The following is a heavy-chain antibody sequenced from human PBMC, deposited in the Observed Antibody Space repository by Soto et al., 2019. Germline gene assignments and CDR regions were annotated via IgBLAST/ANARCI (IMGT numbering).Heavy chain of an antibody. Sequence: KTSETLSLTCTVTGGSISSSSYYWGWIRQPPGKGLEWIGSIYYSGSTYYNPSLKSRVTISVDTSKNQFSLKLSSVTAADTAVYYCARHIWSPPYYDILTGPFDPWGQGTLVTSPQ. CDR2: IYYSGST. J-gene: IGHJ5*02. CDR1: GGSISSSSYY. CDR3: ARHIWSPPYYDILTGPFDP. V-gene: IGHV4-39*01. D-gene: IGHD3-9*01.